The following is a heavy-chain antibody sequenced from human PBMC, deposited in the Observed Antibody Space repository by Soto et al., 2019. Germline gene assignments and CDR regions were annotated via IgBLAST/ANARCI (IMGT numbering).Heavy chain of an antibody. Sequence: SETLSLTCTVSGGSNSSSSYYWGWIRQPPGKGLEWIGSIYYSGSTYYNPSLKSRVTISVDTSKNQFSLKLSSVTAADTAVYYCARAHLLIAAAGRISYYYGMDVWGQGTTVTVSS. D-gene: IGHD6-13*01. CDR2: IYYSGST. CDR3: ARAHLLIAAAGRISYYYGMDV. V-gene: IGHV4-39*01. J-gene: IGHJ6*02. CDR1: GGSNSSSSYY.